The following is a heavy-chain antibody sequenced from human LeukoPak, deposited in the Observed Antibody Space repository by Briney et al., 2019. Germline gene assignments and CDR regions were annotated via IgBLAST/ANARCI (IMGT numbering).Heavy chain of an antibody. J-gene: IGHJ4*02. V-gene: IGHV4-39*01. Sequence: RPSETLSLTCTASGGSISSSSYYWGWIRQPPGKGLEWIGSIYYSGSTYYNPSLKSRVTISVDTSKNQFSLKLSSVTAADTAVYYCARLWTVTNPAIDYWGQGTLVTVSS. D-gene: IGHD4-17*01. CDR3: ARLWTVTNPAIDY. CDR2: IYYSGST. CDR1: GGSISSSSYY.